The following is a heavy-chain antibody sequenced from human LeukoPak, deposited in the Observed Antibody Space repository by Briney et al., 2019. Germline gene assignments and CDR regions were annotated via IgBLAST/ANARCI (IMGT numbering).Heavy chain of an antibody. Sequence: GGSLRLSCAASGFTFSSYGMHWVRQAPGKGLEWVTFIRYDGSNKFYADSVKGRFTISRDNSKNTLFLHMNSLRAEETAVYYCARDAGHSSANSFDYWGHGTLVTVSS. D-gene: IGHD6-25*01. J-gene: IGHJ4*01. CDR3: ARDAGHSSANSFDY. V-gene: IGHV3-30*02. CDR1: GFTFSSYG. CDR2: IRYDGSNK.